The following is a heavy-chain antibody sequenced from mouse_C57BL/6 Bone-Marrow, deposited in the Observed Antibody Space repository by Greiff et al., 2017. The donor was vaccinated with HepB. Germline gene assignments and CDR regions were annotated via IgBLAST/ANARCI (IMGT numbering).Heavy chain of an antibody. Sequence: EVQRVESGGDLVKPGGSLKLSCAASGFTFSSYGMSWVRQTPDKRLEWVATISSGGSYTYYPDSVKGRFTISRDNAKNTLYLQMSSLKSEDTAMYYCARKALITRVDYWGQGTSVTVSS. CDR2: ISSGGSYT. CDR3: ARKALITRVDY. CDR1: GFTFSSYG. J-gene: IGHJ4*01. D-gene: IGHD1-1*01. V-gene: IGHV5-6*01.